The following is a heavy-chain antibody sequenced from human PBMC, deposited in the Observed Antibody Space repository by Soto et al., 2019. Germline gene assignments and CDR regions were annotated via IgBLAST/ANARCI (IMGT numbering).Heavy chain of an antibody. CDR1: GYSCTIYC. D-gene: IGHD3-10*01. CDR2: IYPGDSDT. Sequence: PGESLKISCNGSGYSCTIYCIGWVLRMPGKGLEWMGIIYPGDSDTRYSPSFQGQVTISADKSISTAYLQWSSLKASDTAMYYCARQITGIGEFAGRYYGMDVWGQGTTVTVSS. J-gene: IGHJ6*02. CDR3: ARQITGIGEFAGRYYGMDV. V-gene: IGHV5-51*01.